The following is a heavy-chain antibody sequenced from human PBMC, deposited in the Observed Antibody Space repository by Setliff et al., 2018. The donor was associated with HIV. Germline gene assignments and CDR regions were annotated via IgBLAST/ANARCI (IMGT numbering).Heavy chain of an antibody. V-gene: IGHV1-2*02. D-gene: IGHD3-22*01. CDR2: IIPKSGGT. Sequence: ASVKVSCKASGYTFTDNYIHWVRQAPGQGLEWMGWIIPKSGGTNYAQRFQARVTMTRDTSISTAYMELSRLRSDDTAVYYCAREVYYDSSPGGHDAFDIWGQGTMVTVSS. CDR1: GYTFTDNY. J-gene: IGHJ3*02. CDR3: AREVYYDSSPGGHDAFDI.